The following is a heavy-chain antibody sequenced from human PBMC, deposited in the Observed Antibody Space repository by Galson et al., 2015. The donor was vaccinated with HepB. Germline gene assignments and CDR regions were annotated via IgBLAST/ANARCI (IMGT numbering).Heavy chain of an antibody. V-gene: IGHV2-70*11. Sequence: PALVKPTQTLTLTCTFSGFSLTTSGMCVSWIRRPPGKALEWLARIDWDDDEYYSTSLKTRLTISKDTSKNQMVLTMTNMDPVDTATYYCARTYYSYGMDVWGQGTTVTVSS. CDR1: GFSLTTSGMC. CDR2: IDWDDDE. CDR3: ARTYYSYGMDV. J-gene: IGHJ6*02.